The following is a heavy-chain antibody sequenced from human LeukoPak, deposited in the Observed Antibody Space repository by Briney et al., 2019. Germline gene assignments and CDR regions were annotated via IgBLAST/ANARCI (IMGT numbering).Heavy chain of an antibody. CDR3: ARDPDSMITPLATGFSGGGY. CDR2: IYHSGST. CDR1: GYSISSGYY. Sequence: SETLSLTCTVSGYSISSGYYWGWIRQPPGKGLEWIGSIYHSGSTYYNPSLKSRVTISVDTSKNQFSLKLSSVTAADTAVYYCARDPDSMITPLATGFSGGGYWGQGTLVTVSS. V-gene: IGHV4-38-2*02. J-gene: IGHJ4*02. D-gene: IGHD3-16*01.